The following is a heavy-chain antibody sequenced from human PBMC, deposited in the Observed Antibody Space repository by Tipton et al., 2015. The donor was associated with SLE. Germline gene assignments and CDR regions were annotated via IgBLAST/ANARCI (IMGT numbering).Heavy chain of an antibody. CDR3: ARSRGGGYNAFDI. CDR1: GFTFSIYA. D-gene: IGHD5-18*01. Sequence: SLRLSCAASGFTFSIYAMGWVRQAPGKGLEWVSLIYSGGTTYYTDSVRGRFTISRDNSKNTLYLQMNSLRAEDTAVYYCARSRGGGYNAFDIWGQGTMVTVSS. CDR2: IYSGGTT. V-gene: IGHV3-23*03. J-gene: IGHJ3*02.